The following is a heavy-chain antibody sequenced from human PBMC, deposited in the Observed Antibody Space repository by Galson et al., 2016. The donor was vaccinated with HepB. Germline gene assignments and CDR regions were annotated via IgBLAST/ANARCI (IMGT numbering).Heavy chain of an antibody. D-gene: IGHD4/OR15-4a*01. CDR1: GASISNNYW. CDR3: TRGTLGTSATMAFDY. V-gene: IGHV4-4*02. Sequence: SETLSLTCAVSGASISNNYWWGWVRRSPEKGLEWIGEIYQSGTANYNPSFTRRATIAVDTSKNQISLRLDSVTAADTSVYYCTRGTLGTSATMAFDYWGQGTLVSVSS. J-gene: IGHJ4*02. CDR2: IYQSGTA.